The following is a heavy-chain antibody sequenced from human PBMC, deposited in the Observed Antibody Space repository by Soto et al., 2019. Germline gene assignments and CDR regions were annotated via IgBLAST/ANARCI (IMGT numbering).Heavy chain of an antibody. V-gene: IGHV2-5*01. CDR3: AHTWVLRFDY. Sequence: QITLKESGPTLVEPTQTLTLTCTYSGFSLRTTGVGVGWIRQPPGTALEWLGIIYWNDDKRYSPSLKNRFTLTRDISKSQVVLTMTNLDPVDTATYYCAHTWVLRFDYWGQGTLVIVSS. D-gene: IGHD2-8*01. CDR1: GFSLRTTGVG. J-gene: IGHJ4*02. CDR2: IYWNDDK.